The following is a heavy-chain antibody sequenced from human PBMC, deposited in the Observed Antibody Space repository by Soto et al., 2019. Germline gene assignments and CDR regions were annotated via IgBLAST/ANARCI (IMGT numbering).Heavy chain of an antibody. V-gene: IGHV3-23*01. CDR2: ISGSGGSS. J-gene: IGHJ6*02. CDR3: AKDLNATWRYFDSYYYRMHV. D-gene: IGHD3-9*01. Sequence: PGGSLRLSCAASAITFSRYAMSWVRQAPGKGLERVSAISGSGGSSYYADSGKGRFTISRDNSKNTLYLQMNSLRAEDTAVYYCAKDLNATWRYFDSYYYRMHVWGQGTTVTVSS. CDR1: AITFSRYA.